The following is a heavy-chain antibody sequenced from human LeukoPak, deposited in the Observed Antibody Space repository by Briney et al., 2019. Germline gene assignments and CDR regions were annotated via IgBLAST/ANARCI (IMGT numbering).Heavy chain of an antibody. CDR3: AHSNRYYDILTGYYPNWFDP. D-gene: IGHD3-9*01. J-gene: IGHJ5*02. Sequence: ESGPTLVKPTQTLTLTCTFSGFSLSTSGVGVGWIRQPPGKALEWLALIYWDDDKRYSPSLKSRLTITKDTSKNQVVLTMTNMDPVDTATYYCAHSNRYYDILTGYYPNWFDPWGQGTLVTVS. CDR1: GFSLSTSGVG. CDR2: IYWDDDK. V-gene: IGHV2-5*02.